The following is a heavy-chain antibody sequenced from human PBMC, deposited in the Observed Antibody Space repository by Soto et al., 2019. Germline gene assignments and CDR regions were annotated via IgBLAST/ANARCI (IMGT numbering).Heavy chain of an antibody. CDR3: AREGMCDSSSWYWGY. D-gene: IGHD6-13*01. J-gene: IGHJ4*02. CDR2: IIPILGIA. CDR1: GGTFSSYT. Sequence: QVQLVQSGAEVKKPGSSVKVSCKASGGTFSSYTISWVRQAPGQGLEWMGRIIPILGIANYAQKFQGRVTITADKSTSTAYMELSSLRSEDTAVYYCAREGMCDSSSWYWGYWGQGTLVTVSS. V-gene: IGHV1-69*08.